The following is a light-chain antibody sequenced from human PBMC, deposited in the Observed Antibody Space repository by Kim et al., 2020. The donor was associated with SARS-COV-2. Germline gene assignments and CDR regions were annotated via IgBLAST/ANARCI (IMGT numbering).Light chain of an antibody. CDR2: EVN. V-gene: IGLV2-8*01. J-gene: IGLJ1*01. CDR3: SSFAGSNNV. CDR1: SSDVGGYNY. Sequence: QSALTQPPSASGSPGQSVTISCTGTSSDVGGYNYASWYQQHPGKAPKLMIYEVNKRPSGVPDRFSGSKSGNTASLTVSGLQAEDEADYYCSSFAGSNNVFGTGTKVTVL.